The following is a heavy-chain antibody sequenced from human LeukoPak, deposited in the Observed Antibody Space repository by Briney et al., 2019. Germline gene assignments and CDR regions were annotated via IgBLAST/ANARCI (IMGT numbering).Heavy chain of an antibody. V-gene: IGHV4-30-4*01. CDR1: GGSISSGDYY. Sequence: SETLSLTCTVSGGSISSGDYYWSWIRQPPGKGLEWIGYIYYSGSTYYNPSLKSRVTISVDTSKNQFSLKLSSVTAADTAVYYCARDSGYSSSWYQNYYYYGMDVWGQGTTVTVSS. CDR2: IYYSGST. D-gene: IGHD6-13*01. CDR3: ARDSGYSSSWYQNYYYYGMDV. J-gene: IGHJ6*02.